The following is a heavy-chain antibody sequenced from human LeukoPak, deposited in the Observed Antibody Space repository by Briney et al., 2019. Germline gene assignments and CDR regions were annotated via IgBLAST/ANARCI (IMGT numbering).Heavy chain of an antibody. V-gene: IGHV3-7*03. J-gene: IGHJ3*01. CDR3: ARVDGIAVAPDDAFDV. Sequence: GGSLRLSCVASGFTLSTYCMSWVRQAPGKGLEWVASIKQDGSEKYYVDSVKGRFDISRDNAKNSLYLQMNSLGVEDTAVYYCARVDGIAVAPDDAFDVWGQGTMVTVSS. CDR2: IKQDGSEK. CDR1: GFTLSTYC. D-gene: IGHD6-19*01.